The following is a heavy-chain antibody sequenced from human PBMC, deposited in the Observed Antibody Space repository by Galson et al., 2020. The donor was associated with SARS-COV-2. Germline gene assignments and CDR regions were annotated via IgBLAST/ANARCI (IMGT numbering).Heavy chain of an antibody. Sequence: SETLSLTCAVSGGSFSGYYWSWIRQPPGKGLEWIGEINHSGSPNYNPSLKSRVTISVDTSKNQFSLKLSSVTAADTAVYYCASSSWIYYYGMDVWGQGTTVTVSS. CDR2: INHSGSP. J-gene: IGHJ6*02. CDR1: GGSFSGYY. V-gene: IGHV4-34*01. D-gene: IGHD6-13*01. CDR3: ASSSWIYYYGMDV.